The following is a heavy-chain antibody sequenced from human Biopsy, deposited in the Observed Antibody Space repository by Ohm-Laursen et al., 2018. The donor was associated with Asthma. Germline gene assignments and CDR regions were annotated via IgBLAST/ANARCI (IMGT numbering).Heavy chain of an antibody. Sequence: SVKVSCKASGYTFTSYGISWVRQAPGQGLEWMGWISAYNGNTNYAQKLQGRVTMTTDTSTSTAYMELRSLGSDDTAVYYCAREAYDILTGYYGGGGMDVWGQGATVTVSS. D-gene: IGHD3-9*01. J-gene: IGHJ6*02. CDR2: ISAYNGNT. CDR1: GYTFTSYG. V-gene: IGHV1-18*04. CDR3: AREAYDILTGYYGGGGMDV.